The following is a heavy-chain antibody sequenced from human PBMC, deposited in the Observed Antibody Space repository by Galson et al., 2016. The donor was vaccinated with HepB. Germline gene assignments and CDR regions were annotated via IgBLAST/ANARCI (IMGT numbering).Heavy chain of an antibody. CDR3: ARGRYCSGGGCYQDY. Sequence: SLRLSCAASGSIFSGYWMSWVRQAPGEGLEWVANINPDGSQKYYVGSVRGRFTISRDNAKNSLFLYMNNVRADDTALYYCARGRYCSGGGCYQDYWGQGTLVTVSS. CDR1: GSIFSGYW. D-gene: IGHD2-15*01. CDR2: INPDGSQK. J-gene: IGHJ4*02. V-gene: IGHV3-7*03.